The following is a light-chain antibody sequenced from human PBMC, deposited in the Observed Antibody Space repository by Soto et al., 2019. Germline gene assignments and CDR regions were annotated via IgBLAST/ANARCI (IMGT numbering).Light chain of an antibody. J-gene: IGKJ4*01. CDR2: DAS. CDR1: QSVSSY. Sequence: EIVLTQSPATLSLSPGERATLSCRASQSVSSYLAWFQQKPGQAPRLLIYDASKRATDIPARFSGSGSGTDFTLTISSLEPEDFAVYYCHQGSNWPLTFGGGTEVEI. CDR3: HQGSNWPLT. V-gene: IGKV3-11*01.